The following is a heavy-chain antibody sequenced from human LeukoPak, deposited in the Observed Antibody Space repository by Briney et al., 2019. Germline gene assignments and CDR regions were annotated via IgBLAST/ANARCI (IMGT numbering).Heavy chain of an antibody. CDR3: AKNPLAVPAPYYMDV. CDR2: ISGSGGST. CDR1: GFTFSSYG. Sequence: PGGSLRLSCAASGFTFSSYGMSLVRQAPGKGLEWVSAISGSGGSTYYADSVKGRFTISRDNSKNTLYLQMNSLRAEDTAVYYCAKNPLAVPAPYYMDVWGKGTTVTISS. J-gene: IGHJ6*03. D-gene: IGHD2-2*01. V-gene: IGHV3-23*01.